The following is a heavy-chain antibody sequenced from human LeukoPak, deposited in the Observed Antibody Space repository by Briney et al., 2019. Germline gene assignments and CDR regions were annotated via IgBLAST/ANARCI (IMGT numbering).Heavy chain of an antibody. J-gene: IGHJ4*02. Sequence: GGSLRLSCAASGFNFRIYWMSWVRQAPGRGLEWVANIKQDGNEKYYMDSVKGRFTISRDNAKNSLDLQLNNLRAEDTAVYYCAKVHQHLDYWGQGTLVTVSS. CDR3: AKVHQHLDY. D-gene: IGHD2-2*01. V-gene: IGHV3-7*01. CDR2: IKQDGNEK. CDR1: GFNFRIYW.